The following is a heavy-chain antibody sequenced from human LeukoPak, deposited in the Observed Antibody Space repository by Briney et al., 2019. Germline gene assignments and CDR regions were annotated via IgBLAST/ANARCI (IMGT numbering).Heavy chain of an antibody. Sequence: SETLSLTCAVYGGSFSGYYWSWIRQPPGKGLEWIGEINHSGSTNYNPSLKSRVTISIDTSKSHFSLRLNSVTAADTAVYYCARGLNYVWEAAVDWGQGTLVTVSS. CDR3: ARGLNYVWEAAVD. CDR2: INHSGST. CDR1: GGSFSGYY. J-gene: IGHJ4*02. D-gene: IGHD3-16*01. V-gene: IGHV4-34*01.